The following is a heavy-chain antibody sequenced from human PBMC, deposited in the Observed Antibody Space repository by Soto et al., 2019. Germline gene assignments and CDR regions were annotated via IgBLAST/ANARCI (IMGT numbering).Heavy chain of an antibody. J-gene: IGHJ6*02. CDR2: IYYSGST. CDR1: GGSISSGGYY. CDR3: ARELVTHYYYYGMDV. Sequence: PSETLSLTCTVSGGSISSGGYYWSWIRQHPGKGLEWIGYIYYSGSTYYNPSLKSRVTISVDTSKNQFSLKLSSVTAADTAVYYCARELVTHYYYYGMDVWGQGTTVTVSS. V-gene: IGHV4-31*03. D-gene: IGHD4-4*01.